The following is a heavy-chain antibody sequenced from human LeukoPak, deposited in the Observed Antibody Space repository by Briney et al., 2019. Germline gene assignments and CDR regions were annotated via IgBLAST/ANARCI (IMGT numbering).Heavy chain of an antibody. CDR2: INHSGST. J-gene: IGHJ4*02. CDR3: ARERRWLPFDY. CDR1: GGSFSGYY. D-gene: IGHD5-24*01. V-gene: IGHV4-34*01. Sequence: SETLSLTCAVYGGSFSGYYWSWIRQPPGKGLEWIGEINHSGSTNYNPSLKSRVTISVDTSKNQFSLKLSSVTGADTAVYYCARERRWLPFDYWGQGTLVTVSS.